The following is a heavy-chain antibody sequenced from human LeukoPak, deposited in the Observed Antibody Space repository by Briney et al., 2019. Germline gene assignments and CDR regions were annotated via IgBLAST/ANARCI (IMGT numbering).Heavy chain of an antibody. J-gene: IGHJ5*02. CDR2: ISSSGSTI. CDR1: GFTFSDYY. CDR3: ARELATAVTDDWFDP. D-gene: IGHD5-24*01. Sequence: PGGSLRLSCAASGFTFSDYYMSWIRQAPGKGLEWVSYISSSGSTIYYADSVKGRFTISRANAKNSLYLQMNSLRAEDTAVYYCARELATAVTDDWFDPWGQGTLVTVSS. V-gene: IGHV3-11*04.